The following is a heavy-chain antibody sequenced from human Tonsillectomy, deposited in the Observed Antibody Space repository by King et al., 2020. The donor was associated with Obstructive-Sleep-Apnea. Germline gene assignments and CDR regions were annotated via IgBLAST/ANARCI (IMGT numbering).Heavy chain of an antibody. D-gene: IGHD3-10*01. CDR1: GGSFSGYQ. J-gene: IGHJ4*02. Sequence: VQLQQWGTGLLKPSETLSLTCAVYGGSFSGYQWSWVRQPPGKGLEWIGEVNHSGRTNYNPSLKSRVTISVDTSKNQFSLKPSSVTAADTAVYYCARGVPGDWGQGSLVTVSS. CDR3: ARGVPGD. CDR2: VNHSGRT. V-gene: IGHV4-34*01.